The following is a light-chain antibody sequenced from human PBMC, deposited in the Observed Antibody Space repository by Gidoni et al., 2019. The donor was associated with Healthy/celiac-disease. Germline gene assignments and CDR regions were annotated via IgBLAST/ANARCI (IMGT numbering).Light chain of an antibody. J-gene: IGKJ4*01. CDR3: QQYDNLQLT. CDR2: DAS. CDR1: QDISNY. V-gene: IGKV1-33*01. Sequence: DIQMTQSPSSLSASVGDRVTITCQASQDISNYLNWYQQKPGKAPKLLIYDASNLETGVPSRFSGSGSGTGFSFTINRLQPEDIATYYCQQYDNLQLTFGGXTKVEIK.